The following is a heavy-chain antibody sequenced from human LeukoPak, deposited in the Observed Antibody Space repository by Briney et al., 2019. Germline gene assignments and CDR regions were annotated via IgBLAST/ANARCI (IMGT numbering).Heavy chain of an antibody. D-gene: IGHD5-12*01. CDR2: IIPILGIA. V-gene: IGHV1-69*04. CDR3: ARGSGYDLGY. Sequence: SVKVSCKASGYTFTGYYMHWLRQAPGQGLEWMGRIIPILGIANYAQKFQGRVTIKSTSTAYMELSSLRSEDTAVYYCARGSGYDLGYWGQGTLVTVSS. J-gene: IGHJ4*02. CDR1: GYTFTGYY.